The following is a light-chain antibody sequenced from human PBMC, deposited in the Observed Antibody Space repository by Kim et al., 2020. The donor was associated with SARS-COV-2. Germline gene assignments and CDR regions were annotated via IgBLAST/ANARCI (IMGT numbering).Light chain of an antibody. Sequence: LSPGKTATLSCRASQSIEKSLLAWLQHKSGQPPRLLIFGAINRAAGIPDRFSGSGSGTDFTLTITGLEPEDSAVYYCHHFGTSQSTFGQGTKLEI. CDR3: HHFGTSQST. CDR1: QSIEKSL. CDR2: GAI. J-gene: IGKJ2*01. V-gene: IGKV3-20*01.